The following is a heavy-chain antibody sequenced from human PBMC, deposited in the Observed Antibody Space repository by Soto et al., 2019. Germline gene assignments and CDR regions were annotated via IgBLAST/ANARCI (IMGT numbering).Heavy chain of an antibody. CDR3: ARLTRRVTASYYSTMDV. V-gene: IGHV2-70*01. CDR1: GFSLSTSGMC. CDR2: IDWDDDK. J-gene: IGHJ6*02. Sequence: SGPTLVNPTQTLTLTCTFSGFSLSTSGMCVSWIRQPPGKALEWLAVIDWDDDKYYSISLKTRLTISKDTSKNQVVLTMTNMDPVDTATYYCARLTRRVTASYYSTMDVWGQGTTVTVSS.